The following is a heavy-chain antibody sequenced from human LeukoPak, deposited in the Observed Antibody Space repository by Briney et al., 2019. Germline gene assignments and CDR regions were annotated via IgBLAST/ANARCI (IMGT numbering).Heavy chain of an antibody. CDR2: ISGSGGST. Sequence: GGSLRLSCAASGFTFSNYAMSWVRQAPGKGLEWVSAISGSGGSTYYADSVKGRFTITRDNSKNTLDLQMNSLRAEDTAVYYCAKGPRFCSSTTCYYGMDVWGQGTTVTVSS. CDR3: AKGPRFCSSTTCYYGMDV. J-gene: IGHJ6*02. D-gene: IGHD2-2*01. CDR1: GFTFSNYA. V-gene: IGHV3-23*01.